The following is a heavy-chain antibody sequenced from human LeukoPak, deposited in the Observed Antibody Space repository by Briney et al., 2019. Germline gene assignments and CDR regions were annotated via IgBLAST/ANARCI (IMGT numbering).Heavy chain of an antibody. CDR2: ISYDGSNK. V-gene: IGHV3-30-3*01. Sequence: GRSLRLSCAASGFTFSSYAMHWVRQAPGKGLEWVAVISYDGSNKYYADSVKGRFTISRDNSKNTLYLQMNSLRAEDTAVYYCARDERSLIYYYGSGSYYPHFDYWGQGTPVTVSS. CDR1: GFTFSSYA. J-gene: IGHJ4*02. CDR3: ARDERSLIYYYGSGSYYPHFDY. D-gene: IGHD3-10*01.